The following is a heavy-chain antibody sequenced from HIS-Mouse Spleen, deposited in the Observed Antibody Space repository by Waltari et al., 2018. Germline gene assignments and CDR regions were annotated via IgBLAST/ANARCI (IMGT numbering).Heavy chain of an antibody. D-gene: IGHD6-6*01. Sequence: QVQLQQWGAGLLKPSETLSLTCAVYGGSFSGYYWRWIRQLPGKGWEWIGEISHSGSTDTNPAFRSQVTRSVDTSKNQVSLELSSGAAADTCARAGYSSSSFDYWGQGTLVTVSS. CDR3: YSSSSFDY. CDR2: ISHSGST. J-gene: IGHJ4*02. V-gene: IGHV4-34*01. CDR1: GGSFSGYY.